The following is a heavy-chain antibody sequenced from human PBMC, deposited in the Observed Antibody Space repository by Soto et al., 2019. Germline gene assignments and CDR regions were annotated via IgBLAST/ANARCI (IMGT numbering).Heavy chain of an antibody. CDR1: GGTFSSYA. CDR3: ARKQQLVDVDWYFDL. Sequence: QVQLVQSGAEVKKPGSSVKVSSKASGGTFSSYAISWVRQAPGQGLEWMGGIIPIFGTANYAQKFQGRVTITADESTSAAYMELSSLRSEGTAVYYFARKQQLVDVDWYFDLWGRGTLVTVSS. CDR2: IIPIFGTA. V-gene: IGHV1-69*12. D-gene: IGHD6-13*01. J-gene: IGHJ2*01.